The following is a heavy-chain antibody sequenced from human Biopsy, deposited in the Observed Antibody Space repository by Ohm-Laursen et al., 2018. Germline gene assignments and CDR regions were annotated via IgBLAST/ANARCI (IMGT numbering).Heavy chain of an antibody. CDR1: GGSISSDY. J-gene: IGHJ6*02. D-gene: IGHD2/OR15-2a*01. Sequence: SETLSLTCAVSGGSISSDYWSWIRQPPGKGLEWIGYISYSGSTNYNPSLKSRVTISVDTSKNQFSLRLNSVTVADTVVYYCARATNSTGWPYYYFYGMDVWGQGTTVTVSS. CDR2: ISYSGST. CDR3: ARATNSTGWPYYYFYGMDV. V-gene: IGHV4-59*01.